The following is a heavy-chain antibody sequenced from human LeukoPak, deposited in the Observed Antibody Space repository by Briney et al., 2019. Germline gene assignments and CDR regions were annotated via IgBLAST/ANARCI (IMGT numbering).Heavy chain of an antibody. J-gene: IGHJ4*02. V-gene: IGHV3-30*02. Sequence: GGSLRLSCAASGFTFSSYGMHWVREAPGKGREGVAFIRYDGSNKYYADSVKGRFTISRDNSKNTLYLQMNSLRGEDTAVYYCAKDIVLFGSMNDYWGQGTLVTVSS. CDR3: AKDIVLFGSMNDY. D-gene: IGHD2-21*01. CDR1: GFTFSSYG. CDR2: IRYDGSNK.